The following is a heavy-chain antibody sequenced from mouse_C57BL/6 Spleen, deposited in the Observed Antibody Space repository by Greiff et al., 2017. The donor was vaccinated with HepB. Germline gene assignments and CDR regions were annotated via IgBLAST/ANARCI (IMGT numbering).Heavy chain of an antibody. V-gene: IGHV1-82*01. CDR1: GYAFSSSW. CDR3: ARNDDDCFDY. Sequence: QVQLQQSGPELVKPGASVKISCKASGYAFSSSWMNWVKQRPGKGLEWIGRIYPGDGDTNYNGKFKGKATLTADKSSSTAYMQLSSLTSEDSAVYFCARNDDDCFDYWGQGTTLTVSS. D-gene: IGHD2-4*01. CDR2: IYPGDGDT. J-gene: IGHJ2*01.